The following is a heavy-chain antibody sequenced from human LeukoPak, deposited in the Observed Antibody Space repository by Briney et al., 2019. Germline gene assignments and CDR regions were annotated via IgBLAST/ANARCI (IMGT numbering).Heavy chain of an antibody. D-gene: IGHD3-16*01. V-gene: IGHV4-31*03. Sequence: SETLSLTCTVSGASISSGGYYWSWIRQHPGKGLEWIGYIYYSGSTYYNPSLKSRVTISVDTSKNQFSLKMNSVTAADTAVYYCASRVTGLGRVDYWGQGTLVTVSS. CDR2: IYYSGST. J-gene: IGHJ4*02. CDR3: ASRVTGLGRVDY. CDR1: GASISSGGYY.